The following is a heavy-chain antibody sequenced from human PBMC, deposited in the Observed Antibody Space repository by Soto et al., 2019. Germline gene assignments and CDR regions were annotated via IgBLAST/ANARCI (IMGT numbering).Heavy chain of an antibody. CDR2: ISGGGSGA. CDR3: AIDLWWHTH. Sequence: EVQLLESGGGLVQPGGSLRLSYSASGFTFGDHAMTWVRQAPGKGLEWLSGISGGGSGAYYADSVKGRFTVSRDNANNTLYLQMDNLRVEDTAAYYCAIDLWWHTHWGQGTLVTVSS. D-gene: IGHD2-15*01. J-gene: IGHJ4*02. V-gene: IGHV3-23*01. CDR1: GFTFGDHA.